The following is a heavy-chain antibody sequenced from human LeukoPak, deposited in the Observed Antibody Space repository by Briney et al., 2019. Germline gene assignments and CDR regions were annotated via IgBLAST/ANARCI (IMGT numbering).Heavy chain of an antibody. J-gene: IGHJ6*03. V-gene: IGHV3-21*01. Sequence: GGSLRLSCVASGFTFNSYNMNWARQAPGKGLEWVSSISGSSSYKYSADSQSGRFTISRDNARNSLYLQMNSLRVEDTAVYYCARFSDDDYYYYMDVWGKGTTVTVSS. CDR3: ARFSDDDYYYYMDV. CDR2: ISGSSSYK. CDR1: GFTFNSYN.